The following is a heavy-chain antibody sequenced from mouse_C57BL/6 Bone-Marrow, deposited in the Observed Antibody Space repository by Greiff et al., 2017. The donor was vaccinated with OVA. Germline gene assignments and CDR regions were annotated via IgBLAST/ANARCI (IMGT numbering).Heavy chain of an antibody. Sequence: EVKLVESGGGLVKPGGSLKLSCAASGFTFSDYGMHWVRQAPEKGLEWVAYISSGSSTIYYADTVKGRFTISRDNAKNTLFLQMTSLRSEDTAMYYCARPSITTVVADWYFDVWGTGTTVTVSS. CDR3: ARPSITTVVADWYFDV. J-gene: IGHJ1*03. CDR2: ISSGSSTI. V-gene: IGHV5-17*01. CDR1: GFTFSDYG. D-gene: IGHD1-1*01.